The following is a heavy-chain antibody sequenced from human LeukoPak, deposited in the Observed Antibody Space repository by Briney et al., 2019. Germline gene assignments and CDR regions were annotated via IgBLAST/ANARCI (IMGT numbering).Heavy chain of an antibody. CDR1: GYTFTGYY. CDR2: INPNSGGT. Sequence: ASVKVSCKASGYTFTGYYMHWVRQAPGQGLEWMGWINPNSGGTNYAQKFQGRVTMTRDTSISTAYMELSRLRSDDTAVYYCAVSEAKGDTALFSPWGQGTLVTVSS. J-gene: IGHJ5*02. D-gene: IGHD5-18*01. V-gene: IGHV1-2*02. CDR3: AVSEAKGDTALFSP.